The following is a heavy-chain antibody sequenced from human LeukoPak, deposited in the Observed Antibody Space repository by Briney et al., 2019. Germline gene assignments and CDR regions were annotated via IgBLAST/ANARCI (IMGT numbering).Heavy chain of an antibody. Sequence: GGSLRLSCEASGFSFSDYWMTWVRQAPGKGLEWVANIKRDGSEVSYLDSVKDRFTISRDNAKNSLYLQMNSLRAEETAVYYCARGRVTLGYWGQGSLVTVSS. V-gene: IGHV3-7*01. J-gene: IGHJ4*02. CDR1: GFSFSDYW. CDR3: ARGRVTLGY. D-gene: IGHD2-21*02. CDR2: IKRDGSEV.